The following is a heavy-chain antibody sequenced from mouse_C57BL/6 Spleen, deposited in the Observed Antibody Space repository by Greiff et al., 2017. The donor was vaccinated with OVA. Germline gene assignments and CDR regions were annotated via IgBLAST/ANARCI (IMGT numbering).Heavy chain of an antibody. Sequence: QVQLKQSGAELMKPGASVKLSCKATGYTFTGYWIEWVKQRPGHGLEWIGKILPGSGSTHYNEKFQGKATFTADKSSNTAYMQRSSRTTEDSASYYCARSGRGSSYGDYWGQGTTLTVSS. CDR1: GYTFTGYW. CDR3: ARSGRGSSYGDY. V-gene: IGHV1-9*01. J-gene: IGHJ2*01. CDR2: ILPGSGST. D-gene: IGHD1-1*01.